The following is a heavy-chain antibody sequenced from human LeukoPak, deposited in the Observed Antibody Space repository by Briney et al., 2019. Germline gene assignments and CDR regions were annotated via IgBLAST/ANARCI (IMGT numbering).Heavy chain of an antibody. J-gene: IGHJ4*02. CDR2: IHASGPT. CDR1: GGSISTYY. D-gene: IGHD6-6*01. Sequence: SQTLSLTCTVSGGSISTYYWSWIRRPPGKGLEWIAYIHASGPTNYNPSLKSRITISVDTSKNQFSLKLSSVTAADTAVYYCARHDAGIAARPFDNWGQGTLVTVSS. V-gene: IGHV4-4*09. CDR3: ARHDAGIAARPFDN.